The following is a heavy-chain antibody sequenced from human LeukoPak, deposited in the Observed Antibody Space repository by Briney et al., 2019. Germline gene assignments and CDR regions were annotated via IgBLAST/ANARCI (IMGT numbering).Heavy chain of an antibody. CDR2: ISSSSSTI. V-gene: IGHV3-48*01. D-gene: IGHD3-3*01. CDR3: ARGITIFGVAI. Sequence: GGSLRLSCAASGFTFSSYSMNWVRRAPGKGLEWVSYISSSSSTIYYADSVKGRFTISRDNAKNSLYLQMNSLRAEDTAVYYCARGITIFGVAIWGQGTLVTVSS. J-gene: IGHJ4*02. CDR1: GFTFSSYS.